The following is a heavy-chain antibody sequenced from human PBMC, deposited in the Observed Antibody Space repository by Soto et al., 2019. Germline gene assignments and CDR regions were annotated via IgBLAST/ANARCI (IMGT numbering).Heavy chain of an antibody. J-gene: IGHJ4*02. V-gene: IGHV3-23*01. CDR1: GFTFSSYA. CDR2: ISGSGTST. CDR3: ATIRGYGETGTFDY. Sequence: GGSLRLSCAASGFTFSSYAMSWVRQAPGKGLEWVSTISGSGTSTYAADSVKGRFTISRDNSKNTLYLQMNSLRAEDTAVYYCATIRGYGETGTFDYWGQGTLVTVSS. D-gene: IGHD5-12*01.